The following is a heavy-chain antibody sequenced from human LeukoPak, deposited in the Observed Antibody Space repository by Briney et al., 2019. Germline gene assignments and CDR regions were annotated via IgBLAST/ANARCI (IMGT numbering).Heavy chain of an antibody. Sequence: SETLSLTCAVYGGSFSGYYWSWIRQPPGKGLEWIGEINHSGSTNYNPSLKSRVTISVDTSKNQFSLKLSSVTAADTAVYYCARADGDYVDWFDHWGQGTLVTVSS. CDR1: GGSFSGYY. V-gene: IGHV4-34*01. CDR2: INHSGST. D-gene: IGHD4-17*01. CDR3: ARADGDYVDWFDH. J-gene: IGHJ5*02.